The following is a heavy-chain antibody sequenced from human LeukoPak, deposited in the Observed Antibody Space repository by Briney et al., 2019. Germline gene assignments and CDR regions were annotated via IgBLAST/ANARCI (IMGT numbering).Heavy chain of an antibody. V-gene: IGHV3-23*01. D-gene: IGHD1-1*01. Sequence: PGGSLRLSCAASGFTFSSYAMSWVRQAPGKGLEWVSAISGNSGSTYYADSVKGRFTISRDNSKNMLYLQMNSLRAEDTAVYYCAKGGTAEEWFDPWGQGTLVTVSS. J-gene: IGHJ5*02. CDR3: AKGGTAEEWFDP. CDR1: GFTFSSYA. CDR2: ISGNSGST.